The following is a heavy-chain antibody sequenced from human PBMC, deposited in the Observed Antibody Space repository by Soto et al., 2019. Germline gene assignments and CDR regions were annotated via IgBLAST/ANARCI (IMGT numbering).Heavy chain of an antibody. V-gene: IGHV4-59*01. CDR1: GGSISSYY. Sequence: PSETLSLTCTVSGGSISSYYWSWIRQPPGKGLEWIGYIYYSGSTNYNPSLKSRVTISVDTSKNQFSLKLSSVTAADTAVYYCARGYSSGWYGDYYWFDPWGQGTLVTVSS. CDR3: ARGYSSGWYGDYYWFDP. D-gene: IGHD6-19*01. CDR2: IYYSGST. J-gene: IGHJ5*02.